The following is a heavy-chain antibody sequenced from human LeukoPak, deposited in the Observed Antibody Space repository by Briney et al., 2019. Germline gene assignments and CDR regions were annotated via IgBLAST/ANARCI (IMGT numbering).Heavy chain of an antibody. CDR1: GYTFTDYY. CDR2: INPNSGGT. D-gene: IGHD3-22*01. J-gene: IGHJ4*02. Sequence: GASVKVSCKASGYTFTDYYIHWVRQAPGQGLERMGWINPNSGGTNYAQKFQGRVTMTRDTSITTAYMELSRLTSDDTAVYYCTRDTYYYDSRQGFDYWGQGTLVTVSS. CDR3: TRDTYYYDSRQGFDY. V-gene: IGHV1-2*02.